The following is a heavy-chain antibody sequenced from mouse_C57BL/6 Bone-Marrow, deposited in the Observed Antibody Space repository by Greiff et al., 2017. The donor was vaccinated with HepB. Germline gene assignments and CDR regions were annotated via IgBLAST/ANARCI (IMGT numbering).Heavy chain of an antibody. J-gene: IGHJ1*03. CDR1: GYAFSSSW. CDR3: ASSKPHYGSSYHWYFDV. V-gene: IGHV1-82*01. CDR2: IYPGDGDT. D-gene: IGHD1-1*01. Sequence: VQLQQSGPELVKPGASVKISCKASGYAFSSSWMNWVKQRPGKGLEWIGRIYPGDGDTNYNGKFKGKATLTADKSSSTAYMQLSSLTSEDSAVYFCASSKPHYGSSYHWYFDVWGTGTTVTVSS.